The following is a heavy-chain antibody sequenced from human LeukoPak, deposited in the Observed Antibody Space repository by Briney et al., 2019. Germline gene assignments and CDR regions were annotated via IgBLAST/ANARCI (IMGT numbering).Heavy chain of an antibody. CDR3: ARGRRGYSYGLQPVVFDY. J-gene: IGHJ4*02. CDR1: GGSFSGYY. D-gene: IGHD5-18*01. CDR2: INHSGST. Sequence: SETLSLTCAVYGGSFSGYYWSWIRQPPGKGLEWIGEINHSGSTNYNPSLKSRVIISVDTSKNQFSLKLSSVTAADTAVYYCARGRRGYSYGLQPVVFDYWGQGTLVTVSS. V-gene: IGHV4-34*01.